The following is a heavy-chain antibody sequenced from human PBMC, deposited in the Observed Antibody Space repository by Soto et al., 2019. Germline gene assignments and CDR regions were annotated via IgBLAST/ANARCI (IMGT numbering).Heavy chain of an antibody. D-gene: IGHD2-21*02. J-gene: IGHJ6*02. Sequence: GSLRRSCEASGFTFSDYSMNWVRQAPGKGLEWVSSITGSSSYIYYADSVKGRFTISRDNAKNSLYLQMNSLRAEDTAVYYCARGAYCGGDCYLDGMDVWGQGTTVTVSS. CDR3: ARGAYCGGDCYLDGMDV. CDR1: GFTFSDYS. V-gene: IGHV3-21*03. CDR2: ITGSSSYI.